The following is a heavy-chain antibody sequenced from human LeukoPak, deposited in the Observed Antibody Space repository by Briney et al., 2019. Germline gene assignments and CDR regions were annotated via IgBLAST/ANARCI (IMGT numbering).Heavy chain of an antibody. V-gene: IGHV3-21*01. CDR3: ASKVGPGDY. Sequence: TFXXXSMNWVRQAPGKGLEWVSSISSSSSYIYYADSVKGRFTISRDNAKNSLYLQMNSLRAEDTAVYYCASKVGPGDYWGQGTLVTVSS. J-gene: IGHJ4*02. D-gene: IGHD1-26*01. CDR2: ISSSSSYI. CDR1: TFXXXS.